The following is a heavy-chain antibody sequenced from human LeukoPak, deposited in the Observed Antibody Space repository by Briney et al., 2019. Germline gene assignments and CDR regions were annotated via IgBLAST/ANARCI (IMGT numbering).Heavy chain of an antibody. Sequence: GRSLRLSCAASGFTFSSYAMHWVRQAPGKGLEWVAVISYDGSNKYYADSVKGRFTISRDNSKSTLYLQMNRLRGEDTAVYNCARYGGFLDYWGQGTLVTVSS. CDR3: ARYGGFLDY. J-gene: IGHJ4*02. D-gene: IGHD3-3*01. CDR2: ISYDGSNK. V-gene: IGHV3-30-3*01. CDR1: GFTFSSYA.